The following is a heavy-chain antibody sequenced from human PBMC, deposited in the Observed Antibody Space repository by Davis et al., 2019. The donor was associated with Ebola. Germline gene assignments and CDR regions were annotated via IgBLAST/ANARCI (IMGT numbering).Heavy chain of an antibody. CDR2: ISTGSSTI. CDR1: GFTFSTYA. D-gene: IGHD3-22*01. J-gene: IGHJ3*02. Sequence: PGGSLRLSCSASGFTFSTYAMNWVRQAPGKGLEWVSYISTGSSTIYYADSVRGRFTISRDNAKNSLYLQMNSLRDEDTAVYYCARDFGYYDSSGYIAFDIWGQGTMGTVSS. CDR3: ARDFGYYDSSGYIAFDI. V-gene: IGHV3-48*02.